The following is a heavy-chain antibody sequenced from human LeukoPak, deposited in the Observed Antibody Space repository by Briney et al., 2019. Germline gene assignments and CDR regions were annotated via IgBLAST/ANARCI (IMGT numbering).Heavy chain of an antibody. Sequence: PSETLSLTCTVSGGSISSSSYYWGWIRQPPGKGLEWIGEINHSGSTNYNPSLKSRVTISVDTSKNQFSLKLSSVTAADTAVYYCARARHRRSGSYWGYWGQGTLVTVSS. V-gene: IGHV4-39*07. D-gene: IGHD3-10*01. J-gene: IGHJ4*02. CDR2: INHSGST. CDR1: GGSISSSSYY. CDR3: ARARHRRSGSYWGY.